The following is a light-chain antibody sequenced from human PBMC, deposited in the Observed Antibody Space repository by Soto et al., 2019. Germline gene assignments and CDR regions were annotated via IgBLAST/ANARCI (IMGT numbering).Light chain of an antibody. V-gene: IGLV1-47*01. Sequence: QSALTQPPSASGTPGQRVTISCSGSSSNIGSNYVYWYQQLPGTAPKLLIYRNNQWPSGVPDRFSGSKSGTSASLAISGLRSEDEADYYCAAWDDRLSGYVFGTGTKVTVL. CDR3: AAWDDRLSGYV. J-gene: IGLJ1*01. CDR1: SSNIGSNY. CDR2: RNN.